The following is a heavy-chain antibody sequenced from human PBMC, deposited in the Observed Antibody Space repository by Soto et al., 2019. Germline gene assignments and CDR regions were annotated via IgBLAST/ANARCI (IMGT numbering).Heavy chain of an antibody. D-gene: IGHD6-13*01. Sequence: ASVKVSCKASGYTFTSYDINWVRQATGQGLEWMGWMNPNSGNTGYAQKFQGRVTMTRNTSISTAYMELSSLRSEDTAVYYCARATREAARPEFSYYMDVWGKGTTVTVSS. J-gene: IGHJ6*03. CDR2: MNPNSGNT. CDR1: GYTFTSYD. CDR3: ARATREAARPEFSYYMDV. V-gene: IGHV1-8*01.